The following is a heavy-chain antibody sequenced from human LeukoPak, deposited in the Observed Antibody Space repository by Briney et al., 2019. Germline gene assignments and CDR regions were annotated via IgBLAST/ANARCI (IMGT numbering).Heavy chain of an antibody. D-gene: IGHD3-10*01. CDR3: ARVAPQFGDYYFDY. V-gene: IGHV4-30-4*01. CDR1: GGSISSGDYY. Sequence: SETLSLTCTVSGGSISSGDYYWSWIRQPPGKGLEWIGYIYYSGSTYYNPSLKSRVTISVDTSKNQFSLKLSSVTAADTAVYYCARVAPQFGDYYFDYWGQGTLVTVSS. CDR2: IYYSGST. J-gene: IGHJ4*02.